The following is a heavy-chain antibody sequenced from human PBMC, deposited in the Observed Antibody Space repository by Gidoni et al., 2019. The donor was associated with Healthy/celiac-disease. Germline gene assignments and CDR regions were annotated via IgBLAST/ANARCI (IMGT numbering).Heavy chain of an antibody. CDR3: ARDGLTTVTTKYYFDY. J-gene: IGHJ4*02. Sequence: QVQLVQSGAEVKKPGPSVKVSCKASGGTFSSYAISWVRQAPGQGLEWMGRIIPLLGKANYAQKFQGRVTITADKSTSTAYMELSSLRSEDTAVYYCARDGLTTVTTKYYFDYWGQGTLVTVSS. CDR2: IIPLLGKA. CDR1: GGTFSSYA. V-gene: IGHV1-69*04. D-gene: IGHD4-17*01.